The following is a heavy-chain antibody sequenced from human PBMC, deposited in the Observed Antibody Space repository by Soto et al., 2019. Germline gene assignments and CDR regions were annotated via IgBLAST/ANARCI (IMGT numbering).Heavy chain of an antibody. CDR2: IKQDRSEK. Sequence: GGSLRLSCAASGFTFSSYWMSWVRQAPGKGLEWVANIKQDRSEKYYVDSVKGRFTISRGNAKNSLYLQMNSLRAEDTAVYNSARERLYSGYDQYFLDYWGQGALVTVSS. J-gene: IGHJ4*02. CDR1: GFTFSSYW. CDR3: ARERLYSGYDQYFLDY. D-gene: IGHD5-12*01. V-gene: IGHV3-7*05.